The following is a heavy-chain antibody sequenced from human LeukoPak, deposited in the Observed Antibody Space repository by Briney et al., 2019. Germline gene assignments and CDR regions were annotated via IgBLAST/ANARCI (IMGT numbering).Heavy chain of an antibody. J-gene: IGHJ4*02. CDR2: SNPNSGGT. CDR3: PRAAAPRRGAFDY. D-gene: IGHD6-25*01. V-gene: IGHV1-2*02. CDR1: GYTFTSYG. Sequence: ASVKVSCKASGYTFTSYGISWVRQAPGQGLEWGGWSNPNSGGTNYAQKFQGRVTRTRDTAISTAYMELSRLRSDDTAVYYCPRAAAPRRGAFDYWGQGTLVTVSS.